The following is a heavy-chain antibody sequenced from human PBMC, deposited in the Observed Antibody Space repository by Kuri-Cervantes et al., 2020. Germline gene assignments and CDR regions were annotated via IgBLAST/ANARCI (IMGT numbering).Heavy chain of an antibody. V-gene: IGHV3-52*01. J-gene: IGHJ4*02. CDR1: GFTFSSSW. CDR2: IKCDGSEK. D-gene: IGHD3-22*01. CDR3: VRGTPNYDSSGYYYCSLDY. Sequence: GGSLRLSCAASGFTFSSSWMHWVCQAPEKGLEWVADIKCDGSEKYYVDSVRGRLTISRDNAKNSLYLQVNSLRAEDMTVYYCVRGTPNYDSSGYYYCSLDYWGQGTLVTVSS.